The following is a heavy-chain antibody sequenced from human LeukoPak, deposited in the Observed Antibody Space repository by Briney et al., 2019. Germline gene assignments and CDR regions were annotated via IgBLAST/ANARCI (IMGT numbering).Heavy chain of an antibody. Sequence: GRSLRLSCAASGFTFSNYGMHWVRQAPGKGLEWVAVIWYDGSNKYYADSVKGRFTFSRDNSKNTLYLQMNSLRAEDTAVYYCAKSGLPNYYDSSGPHWGQGTLVTVSS. CDR2: IWYDGSNK. V-gene: IGHV3-33*06. J-gene: IGHJ1*01. CDR3: AKSGLPNYYDSSGPH. CDR1: GFTFSNYG. D-gene: IGHD3-22*01.